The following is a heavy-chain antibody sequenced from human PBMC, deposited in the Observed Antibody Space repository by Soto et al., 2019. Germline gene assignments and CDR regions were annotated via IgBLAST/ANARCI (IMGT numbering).Heavy chain of an antibody. D-gene: IGHD1-1*01. CDR3: ATWHEREHAYDV. CDR1: GLTVSGKKY. Sequence: ESGGGLMQPGEFLRLSCAASGLTVSGKKYVAWVRQAPGKGLEWVSALYDVDGSFYADSVKGRFTTSSDSSKTTVYLQMNGLRPDDTAVYYCATWHEREHAYDVWGQGTTVTVSS. V-gene: IGHV3-53*01. CDR2: LYDVDGS. J-gene: IGHJ3*01.